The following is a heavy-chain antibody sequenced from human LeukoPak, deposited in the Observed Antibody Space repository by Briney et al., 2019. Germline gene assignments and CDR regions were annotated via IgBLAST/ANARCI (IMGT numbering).Heavy chain of an antibody. V-gene: IGHV3-23*01. CDR3: AKERGRAVAGSPTDY. D-gene: IGHD6-19*01. CDR2: ISGSGGGT. J-gene: IGHJ4*02. Sequence: PGGSLRLSCVASGFTFNTYAMSWVRQAPGKGLEWVSAISGSGGGTYYPDSVEGRFTISRDNSKHTLYLQMNSLRAEDTAVYYCAKERGRAVAGSPTDYWGQGTLVTVSS. CDR1: GFTFNTYA.